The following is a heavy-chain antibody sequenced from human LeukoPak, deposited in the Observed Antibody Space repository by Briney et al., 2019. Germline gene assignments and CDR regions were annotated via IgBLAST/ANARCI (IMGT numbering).Heavy chain of an antibody. CDR2: INHSGST. V-gene: IGHV4-34*01. CDR1: GGSLSGFY. CDR3: ARASSYDSVTRYDPAWFGP. D-gene: IGHD3-22*01. J-gene: IGHJ5*02. Sequence: SETLSLTCAVYGGSLSGFYWNWIRQPPGKGLEWIGEINHSGSTNYNPSLKSRVTMSMDTSKKQLSLRVTSVTAADTAVYYCARASSYDSVTRYDPAWFGPWGQGTLVTVPS.